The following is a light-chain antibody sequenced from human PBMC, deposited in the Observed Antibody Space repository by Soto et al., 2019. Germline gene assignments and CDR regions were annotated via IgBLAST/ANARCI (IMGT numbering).Light chain of an antibody. CDR3: QQYNNWPPS. CDR1: QSVSGN. Sequence: EIVMTQSPATLSVSPGERATLSCSASQSVSGNLDWYQQKPGQAPRLLIYGASTGATGIPARFSGSGSGTEFTLTISSLQCEDFAVYYCQQYNNWPPSFGQGPKVEIK. CDR2: GAS. V-gene: IGKV3-15*01. J-gene: IGKJ1*01.